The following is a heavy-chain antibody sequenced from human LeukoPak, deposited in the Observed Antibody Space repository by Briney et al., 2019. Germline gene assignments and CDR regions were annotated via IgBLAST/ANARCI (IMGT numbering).Heavy chain of an antibody. CDR2: IIPIFGTA. V-gene: IGHV1-69*05. CDR1: GGTFSSYA. D-gene: IGHD3-10*02. Sequence: SVKVSCKASGGTFSSYAISWVRQAPGQGLEWMGRIIPIFGTANYAQKSQGRVTITTDESTSTAYMELSSLRSEDTAVYYRARQPLPNVGSYYFDYWGQGTLVTVSS. J-gene: IGHJ4*02. CDR3: ARQPLPNVGSYYFDY.